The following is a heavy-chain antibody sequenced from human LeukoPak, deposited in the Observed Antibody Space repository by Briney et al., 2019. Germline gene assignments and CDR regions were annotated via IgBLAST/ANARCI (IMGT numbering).Heavy chain of an antibody. CDR1: GYTFTGYY. V-gene: IGHV1-2*04. CDR3: ARDHRGSWYYCGSGSPPYFDY. D-gene: IGHD3-10*01. J-gene: IGHJ4*02. Sequence: GASVKVSCKASGYTFTGYYMHWVRQAPGQGLEWMGWINPNSGGTNYAQKFQGWVTMTRDTSISTAYMELSRLRSDDTAVYYCARDHRGSWYYCGSGSPPYFDYWGQGTLVTVSS. CDR2: INPNSGGT.